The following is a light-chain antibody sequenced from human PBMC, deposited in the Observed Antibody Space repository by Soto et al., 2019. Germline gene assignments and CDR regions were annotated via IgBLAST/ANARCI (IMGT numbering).Light chain of an antibody. V-gene: IGKV1-5*03. Sequence: DIQMTQSPSTLSASVGDRVTITCRASQSISSWLAWYQQKPGKAPKLLIYKASSLESGVPSRLSGSGSGTEFTLTISSLQPDDFAAYYCQQCNSYPWTFGQGTKVEIK. CDR1: QSISSW. J-gene: IGKJ1*01. CDR3: QQCNSYPWT. CDR2: KAS.